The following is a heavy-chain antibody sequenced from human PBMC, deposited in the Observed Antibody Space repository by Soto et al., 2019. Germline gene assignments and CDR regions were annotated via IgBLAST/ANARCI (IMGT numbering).Heavy chain of an antibody. Sequence: QVQLVQSGAEVKKPGSSVKVSCKASGGTFSSYAISWVRQAPGQGLEWMGGIIPIFGTANYAQKFQGRVTITADESTSTAYMELSSLRSEDTAVYYCATSQVVPAAMLEFHYYYGMDVWGQGTTVTVSS. J-gene: IGHJ6*02. CDR2: IIPIFGTA. D-gene: IGHD2-2*01. CDR1: GGTFSSYA. CDR3: ATSQVVPAAMLEFHYYYGMDV. V-gene: IGHV1-69*01.